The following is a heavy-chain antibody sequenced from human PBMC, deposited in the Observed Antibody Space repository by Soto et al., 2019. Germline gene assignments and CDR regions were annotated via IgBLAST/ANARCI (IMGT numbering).Heavy chain of an antibody. CDR2: ISYSSSTI. V-gene: IGHV3-48*01. D-gene: IGHD6-19*01. J-gene: IGHJ4*02. CDR3: ARNQALPGIHFDN. Sequence: EVQLVESGGGLVQPGGSLRLSCAASGFTFSIYSMNWVRQAPGKGLEWVSYISYSSSTIYYADSVKGRFPISRDNAKNALYLQMTSLRAEDTAVYYCARNQALPGIHFDNWGQGTLVTVSS. CDR1: GFTFSIYS.